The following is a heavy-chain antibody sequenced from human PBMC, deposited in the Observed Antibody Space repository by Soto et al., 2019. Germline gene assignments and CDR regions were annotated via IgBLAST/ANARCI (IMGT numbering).Heavy chain of an antibody. J-gene: IGHJ5*02. CDR1: GYTFTSYG. CDR3: ARADIVVVPAAISFSWFDP. CDR2: ISAYNGNT. D-gene: IGHD2-2*01. V-gene: IGHV1-18*01. Sequence: ASVKVSCKASGYTFTSYGISWVRQAPGQGLEWMGWISAYNGNTNYAQKLQGRVTMTTDTSTSTAYMELRSLRSDDTAVYYCARADIVVVPAAISFSWFDPWGQGTLVTVSS.